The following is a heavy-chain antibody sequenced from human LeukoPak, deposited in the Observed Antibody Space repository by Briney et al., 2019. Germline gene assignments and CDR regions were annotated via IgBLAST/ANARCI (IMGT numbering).Heavy chain of an antibody. J-gene: IGHJ6*02. CDR1: GLTLSDYY. V-gene: IGHV3-11*01. CDR2: IDRSGSSV. Sequence: PGGSLRLSCAASGLTLSDYYMSWIRQTPGPGLEWVSYIDRSGSSVYYADSVRGRFTVSRDNAKNSLFLQMNNLRAEDTALYYCARGHTGLEVWGQGTTVTVSS. CDR3: ARGHTGLEV.